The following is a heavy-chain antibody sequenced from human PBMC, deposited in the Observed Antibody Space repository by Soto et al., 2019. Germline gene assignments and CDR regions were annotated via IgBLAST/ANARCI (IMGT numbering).Heavy chain of an antibody. V-gene: IGHV1-24*01. D-gene: IGHD6-19*01. CDR3: ATVSSSGSPRDY. CDR2: FDPEDGET. CDR1: GYTLTELS. Sequence: QVQLVQSGAEVKKPGASVKVSCKVSGYTLTELSMHWVRQAPGKGLEWMGGFDPEDGETIYAQKFQGRVTMTEDTXXXXXXXXXXXXXSEDTAVYYCATVSSSGSPRDYWGQGTLVTVSS. J-gene: IGHJ4*02.